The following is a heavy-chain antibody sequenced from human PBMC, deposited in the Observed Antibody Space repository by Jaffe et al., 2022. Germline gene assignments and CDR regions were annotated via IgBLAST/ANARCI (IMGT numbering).Heavy chain of an antibody. CDR2: IIPIFGTA. Sequence: QVQLVQSGAEVKKPGSSVKVSCKASGGTFSSYAISWVRQAPGQGLEWMGGIIPIFGTANYAQKFQGRVTITADESTSTAYMELSSLRSEDTAVYYCAREARIAVAGTLGDAFDIWGQGTMVTVSS. CDR1: GGTFSSYA. CDR3: AREARIAVAGTLGDAFDI. V-gene: IGHV1-69*01. J-gene: IGHJ3*02. D-gene: IGHD6-19*01.